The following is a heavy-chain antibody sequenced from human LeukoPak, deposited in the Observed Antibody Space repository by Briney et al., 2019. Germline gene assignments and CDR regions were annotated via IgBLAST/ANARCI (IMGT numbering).Heavy chain of an antibody. CDR3: AGRDGYNSLDH. D-gene: IGHD5-24*01. J-gene: IGHJ4*02. V-gene: IGHV4-34*01. Sequence: PSETLSLTCALYGGSFSGYYWSWLRQPPGKGLEWIGEINHSGSTNYNPSLKSRVTVSVDTSKNQFSLKLSSVTAADTAVYYCAGRDGYNSLDHWGQGTPVTVSA. CDR1: GGSFSGYY. CDR2: INHSGST.